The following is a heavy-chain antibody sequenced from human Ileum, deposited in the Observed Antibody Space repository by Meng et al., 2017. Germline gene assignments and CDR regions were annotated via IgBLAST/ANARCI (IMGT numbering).Heavy chain of an antibody. D-gene: IGHD6-13*01. Sequence: VRLKESGPGLVKPSQTLSLTCTVSGGSCGGGGYYWSWIRQHPERGLEWIGYVYYSGSAYYNPSLKSRVAISVDTSKNQFSLKLSSVTAADTAVYYCASSIAAVVGYYFDYWGQGTLVTVSS. CDR1: GGSCGGGGYY. J-gene: IGHJ4*02. CDR3: ASSIAAVVGYYFDY. CDR2: VYYSGSA. V-gene: IGHV4-31*03.